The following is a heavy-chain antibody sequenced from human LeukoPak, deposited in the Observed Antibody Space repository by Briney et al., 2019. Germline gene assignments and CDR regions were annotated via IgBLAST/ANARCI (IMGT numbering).Heavy chain of an antibody. D-gene: IGHD3-3*01. Sequence: PSETLSLTCAVSGYSISSGYYWSWIRQPAGEALELIATVHHSGMTYYNPSLKSRVTISVDTSKNQFSLKLSSVTAAGTAVYYCARYTGSSWGYSFDYWGLGILVTVSS. V-gene: IGHV4-38-2*01. J-gene: IGHJ4*02. CDR1: GYSISSGYY. CDR2: VHHSGMT. CDR3: ARYTGSSWGYSFDY.